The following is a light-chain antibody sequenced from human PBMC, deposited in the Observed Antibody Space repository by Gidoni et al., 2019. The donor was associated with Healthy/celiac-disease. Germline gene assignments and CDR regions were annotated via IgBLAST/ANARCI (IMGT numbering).Light chain of an antibody. Sequence: ILLTQSPATLPLSPGERATLSCRASQNINTYLAWYQQKPGQAPRLVINDALDTATGIPDRFSGSGSGTDFTLTISSLEPEDFAVYYCQQRSGWPQSTFGQGTKLE. CDR1: QNINTY. CDR3: QQRSGWPQST. CDR2: DAL. J-gene: IGKJ2*01. V-gene: IGKV3-11*01.